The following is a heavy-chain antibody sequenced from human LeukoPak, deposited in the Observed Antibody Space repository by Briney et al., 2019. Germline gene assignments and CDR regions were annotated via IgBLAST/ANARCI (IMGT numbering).Heavy chain of an antibody. V-gene: IGHV3-53*01. CDR2: IYSGGST. J-gene: IGHJ3*02. CDR3: ARLKDYADAFDI. D-gene: IGHD4-17*01. CDR1: GFTFSSYA. Sequence: GGSLRLSCAASGFTFSSYAMSWVRQAPGKGLEWVSVIYSGGSTYYADSVKGRFTISRDNSKNTLYLQMNSLRAEDTAVYYCARLKDYADAFDIWGQGTMVTVSS.